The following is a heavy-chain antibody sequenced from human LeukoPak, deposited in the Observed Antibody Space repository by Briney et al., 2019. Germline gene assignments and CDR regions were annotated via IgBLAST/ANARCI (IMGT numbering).Heavy chain of an antibody. CDR2: ISGSGSST. J-gene: IGHJ6*04. Sequence: GGTLRLSCAASGFTFSSYDMSWVRQAPGKGLEWVSGISGSGSSTYYADSVKGRFTISRDNSKNTLYLQMNSLRAEDTAVYYCVELGITMIGGVWGKGTTVTISS. V-gene: IGHV3-23*01. D-gene: IGHD3-10*02. CDR1: GFTFSSYD. CDR3: VELGITMIGGV.